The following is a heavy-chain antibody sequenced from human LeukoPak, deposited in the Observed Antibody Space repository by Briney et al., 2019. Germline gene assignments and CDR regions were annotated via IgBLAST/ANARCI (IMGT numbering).Heavy chain of an antibody. CDR2: INPSGGIA. CDR1: GYTFTSYY. V-gene: IGHV1-46*01. CDR3: ARDRYSSSGRRYNWFDP. J-gene: IGHJ5*02. D-gene: IGHD6-6*01. Sequence: ASVKVSCKASGYTFTSYYMHWVRQAPGQGLEWMGIINPSGGIANYAQKFQGRVTITADKSTSTAYMELSSLRSEDTAVYYCARDRYSSSGRRYNWFDPWGQGTLVTVSS.